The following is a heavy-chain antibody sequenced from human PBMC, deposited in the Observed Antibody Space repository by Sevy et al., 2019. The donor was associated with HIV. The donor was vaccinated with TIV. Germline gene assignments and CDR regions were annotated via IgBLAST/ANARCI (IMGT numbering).Heavy chain of an antibody. V-gene: IGHV3-7*01. J-gene: IGHJ4*02. Sequence: GGSLRLSCAASGFTFATYWMTWVRQAPGKGLEWVAYIKQDGTDKYYVDSVRGRFPISRDNGKNSLYLQMSSLRAEDTAVYFCARALADWGSFHYSSWGRGTLVTVSS. D-gene: IGHD3-16*02. CDR3: ARALADWGSFHYSS. CDR2: IKQDGTDK. CDR1: GFTFATYW.